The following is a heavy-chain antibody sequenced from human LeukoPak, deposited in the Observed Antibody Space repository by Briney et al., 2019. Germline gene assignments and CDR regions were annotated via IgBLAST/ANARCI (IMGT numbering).Heavy chain of an antibody. D-gene: IGHD3-10*01. V-gene: IGHV3-21*04. CDR1: GFTFGSYG. CDR3: AKDRGEGYFDY. J-gene: IGHJ4*02. Sequence: GGSLRLSCAASGFTFGSYGMHWVRQAPGKGLEWVSSISSSSSYIYYADSVKGRFTISRDNAKNSLYLQMNSLRAEDTALYYCAKDRGEGYFDYWGQGTLVTVSS. CDR2: ISSSSSYI.